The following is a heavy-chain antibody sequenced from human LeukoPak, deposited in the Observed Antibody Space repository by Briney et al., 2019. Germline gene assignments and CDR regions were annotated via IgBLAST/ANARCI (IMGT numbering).Heavy chain of an antibody. CDR3: ARDEVVGLGLGSWNTDY. J-gene: IGHJ4*02. Sequence: GAAVTVSYMESGYTFTSYGISGVRQAPGEGGGGVGWISAYNVNTNSAQKLQRRVTITTDTSTSTAYMWLSSLRSADTAVYYCARDEVVGLGLGSWNTDYWGQGTLVTVSS. CDR2: ISAYNVNT. D-gene: IGHD3/OR15-3a*01. V-gene: IGHV1-18*01. CDR1: GYTFTSYG.